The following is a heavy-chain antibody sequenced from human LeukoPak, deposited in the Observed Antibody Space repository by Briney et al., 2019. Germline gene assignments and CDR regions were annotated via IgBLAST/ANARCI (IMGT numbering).Heavy chain of an antibody. J-gene: IGHJ3*02. CDR3: ARAQKTYYYDSSGYYRNAFDI. D-gene: IGHD3-22*01. Sequence: SETLSLTCAVYGGSFSGYYWSWIRQPPGKGLEWIGEINHSGSTNYNPSLKSRVTISVDTSKNQFSLMLSSVTAADTAVYYCARAQKTYYYDSSGYYRNAFDIWGQGTMVTVSS. V-gene: IGHV4-34*01. CDR1: GGSFSGYY. CDR2: INHSGST.